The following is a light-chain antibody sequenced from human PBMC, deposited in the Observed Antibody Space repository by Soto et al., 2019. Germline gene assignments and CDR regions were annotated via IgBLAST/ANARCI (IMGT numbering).Light chain of an antibody. J-gene: IGKJ5*01. CDR2: DVS. V-gene: IGKV3-11*01. CDR1: QSVVKC. Sequence: EIVLTQSPATLSLSPGERATLSCRASQSVVKCLAWYQQKPGQAPRLLIYDVSSRAPGIPARFSGSGSGTDFTLTISSLEPEDFGVYYWQLCNNWPPLTFGQGTRLEI. CDR3: QLCNNWPPLT.